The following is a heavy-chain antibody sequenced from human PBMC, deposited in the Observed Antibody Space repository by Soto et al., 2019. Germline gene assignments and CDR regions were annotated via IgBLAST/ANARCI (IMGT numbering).Heavy chain of an antibody. J-gene: IGHJ4*02. CDR3: ARDYDFWSGDPVY. Sequence: SETLSLTCTVSGGSISSYYWSWIRQPPGKGLEWIGYIYYSGSTNYNPSLKSRVTISVDTSKNQFSLKLSSVTAADTAVYYCARDYDFWSGDPVYWGQGTLVTV. CDR2: IYYSGST. CDR1: GGSISSYY. D-gene: IGHD3-3*01. V-gene: IGHV4-59*08.